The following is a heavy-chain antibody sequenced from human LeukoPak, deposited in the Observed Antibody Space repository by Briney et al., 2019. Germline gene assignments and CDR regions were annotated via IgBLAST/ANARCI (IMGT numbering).Heavy chain of an antibody. CDR3: ARGGYYGSGRDAFDI. D-gene: IGHD3-10*01. Sequence: SETLSLTCTVSGGSISSYYWSWIRQPPGKGLEWIGYIYYSGTTNYNPSLKSRVTMSVDTSKNQFSLKLSSVTAADTAVYYCARGGYYGSGRDAFDIWGQGTMVTVSS. V-gene: IGHV4-59*12. CDR1: GGSISSYY. J-gene: IGHJ3*02. CDR2: IYYSGTT.